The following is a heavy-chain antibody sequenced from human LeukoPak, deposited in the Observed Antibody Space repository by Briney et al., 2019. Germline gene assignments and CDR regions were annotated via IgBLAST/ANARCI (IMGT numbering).Heavy chain of an antibody. CDR2: IYYSGST. CDR1: GGSISSYY. V-gene: IGHV4-59*01. Sequence: PSETLSLTCTVSGGSISSYYWSWIRQPPEKGLEWIGYIYYSGSTNYNPSLKSRVTISVDTSKNQFSLKLSSVTAADTAVYYCARSVSAYYYGSGSYLSIDYWGQGTLVTVSS. D-gene: IGHD3-10*01. CDR3: ARSVSAYYYGSGSYLSIDY. J-gene: IGHJ4*02.